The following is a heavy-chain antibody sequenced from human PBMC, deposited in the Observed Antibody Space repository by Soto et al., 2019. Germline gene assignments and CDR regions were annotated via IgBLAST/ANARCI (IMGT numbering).Heavy chain of an antibody. J-gene: IGHJ6*02. CDR1: GFTFSSYG. CDR3: ASGYCSGGSCASEYYYYYYGMDV. D-gene: IGHD2-15*01. V-gene: IGHV3-33*01. CDR2: IWYDGSNK. Sequence: PGGSLRLSCAASGFTFSSYGMHWVRQAPGKGLEWVAVIWYDGSNKYYADSVKGRFTISRDNSKNTLYLQMNSLRAEDTAVYYCASGYCSGGSCASEYYYYYYGMDVWGQGTTVTVSS.